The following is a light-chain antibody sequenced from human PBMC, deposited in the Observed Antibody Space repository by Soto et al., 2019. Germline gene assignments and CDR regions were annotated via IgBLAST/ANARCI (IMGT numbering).Light chain of an antibody. Sequence: QSVLTQPPSASGTPGQRVTISCSGSSSNIGSNSVNWYQQLPRTAPKVLINTNNQRPSGVPDRFSGSKSGTSASLAISGLQSEDEADYYCAAWDGSLNVYVFGTGTKLTVL. CDR3: AAWDGSLNVYV. CDR2: TNN. J-gene: IGLJ1*01. CDR1: SSNIGSNS. V-gene: IGLV1-44*01.